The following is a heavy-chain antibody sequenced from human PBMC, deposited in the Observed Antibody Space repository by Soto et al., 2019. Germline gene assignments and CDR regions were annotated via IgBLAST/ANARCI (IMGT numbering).Heavy chain of an antibody. CDR1: GFTFSDYY. CDR3: ARAYVWVSYLYFGY. V-gene: IGHV3-11*01. J-gene: IGHJ4*02. D-gene: IGHD3-16*02. CDR2: ISSSGSTI. Sequence: GGSLRLSCAASGFTFSDYYMSWIRQAPGKGLEWVSYISSSGSTIYYADSVKGRFTISRDNAKNSLYLQMNSLRAEDTAVYYCARAYVWVSYLYFGYWGQGTLVTVSS.